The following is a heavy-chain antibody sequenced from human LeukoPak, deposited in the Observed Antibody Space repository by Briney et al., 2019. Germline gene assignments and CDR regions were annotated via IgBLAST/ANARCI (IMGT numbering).Heavy chain of an antibody. D-gene: IGHD4/OR15-4a*01. CDR3: ARRPFGSNYPALIDY. J-gene: IGHJ4*02. CDR1: GASISSCTYY. CDR2: MCYSGST. Sequence: SETLSLTCTVSGASISSCTYYWGWIRQPPGKGLEWIGIMCYSGSTYYNPSFKSRVTMSVDTSKNQFSLRLSSVTAADTAIYYCARRPFGSNYPALIDYWGQGTMVPVSS. V-gene: IGHV4-39*01.